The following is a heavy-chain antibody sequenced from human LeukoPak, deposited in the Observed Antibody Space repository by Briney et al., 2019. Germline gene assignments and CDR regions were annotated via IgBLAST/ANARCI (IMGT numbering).Heavy chain of an antibody. Sequence: GRSLRLSCAASGFTFSSYAMHWVRQAPGKGLEWVSVIYSDGSTYYADSVKGRFTISRDNSKNTLYLQMNSLRAEDTAVYYCAREDTGYGGFDSWGQGTLVTVSS. CDR2: IYSDGST. CDR3: AREDTGYGGFDS. J-gene: IGHJ5*01. V-gene: IGHV3-53*01. D-gene: IGHD4-23*01. CDR1: GFTFSSYA.